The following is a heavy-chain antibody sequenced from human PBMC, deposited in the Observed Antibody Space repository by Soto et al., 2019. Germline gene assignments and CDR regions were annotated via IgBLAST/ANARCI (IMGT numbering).Heavy chain of an antibody. CDR1: GYSFTEYA. J-gene: IGHJ4*02. CDR3: ARGAVSGKFDF. CDR2: IRVGNGNT. Sequence: VQSGAEVTKPGASVTLSCRASGYSFTEYAIHWVRQAPGQRLEWMGWIRVGNGNTNYLQKFQDRVTITRDTSAATVYMEVTSLRSEDTAIYYFARGAVSGKFDFWGQGTQVTVSS. V-gene: IGHV1-3*01. D-gene: IGHD6-19*01.